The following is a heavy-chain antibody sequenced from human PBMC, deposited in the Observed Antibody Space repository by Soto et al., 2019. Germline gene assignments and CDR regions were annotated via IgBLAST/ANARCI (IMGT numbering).Heavy chain of an antibody. J-gene: IGHJ6*02. CDR3: ARRLGGGGDYYYGMDV. CDR1: GYTFTEYY. V-gene: IGHV1-2*04. D-gene: IGHD3-10*01. CDR2: INPNSGGT. Sequence: QVQLEQSGAEVKKPGASVKVSCKASGYTFTEYYIHWVRQAPEQGLVWMGWINPNSGGTKYAQKFQGWVTLTSATSMRTGYMDLSSLKSVDTALYYCARRLGGGGDYYYGMDVWGQGTTVTVSS.